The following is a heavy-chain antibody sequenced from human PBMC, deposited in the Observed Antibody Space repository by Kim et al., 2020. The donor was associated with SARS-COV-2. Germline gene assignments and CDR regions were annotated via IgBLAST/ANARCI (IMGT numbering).Heavy chain of an antibody. J-gene: IGHJ6*02. D-gene: IGHD5-12*01. Sequence: SETLSLTCTVSGGSISSYYWSWIRQPPGKGLEWIGYIYYSGSTNYNPSLKSRVTISVDTSKNQFSLKLSSVTAADTAVYYCARHPRGWLQPPYYYYYGMDVWGQGTTVTVSS. V-gene: IGHV4-59*08. CDR3: ARHPRGWLQPPYYYYYGMDV. CDR2: IYYSGST. CDR1: GGSISSYY.